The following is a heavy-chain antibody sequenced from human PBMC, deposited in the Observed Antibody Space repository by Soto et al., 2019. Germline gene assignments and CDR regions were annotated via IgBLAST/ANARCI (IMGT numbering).Heavy chain of an antibody. J-gene: IGHJ5*02. CDR3: ARAAHGVRGVIIS. D-gene: IGHD3-10*01. V-gene: IGHV4-34*01. Sequence: SETLSLTCAVYGGPFSDYYWSWIRQPPGKGLEWIGEINHSGSTNYNLSLKSRVTISVDTSKNQFSLILSSVTAADTAVYYCARAAHGVRGVIISWGQGTLVTSPQ. CDR2: INHSGST. CDR1: GGPFSDYY.